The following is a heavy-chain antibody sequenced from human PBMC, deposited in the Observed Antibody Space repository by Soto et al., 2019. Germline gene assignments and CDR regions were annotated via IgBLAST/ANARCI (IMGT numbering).Heavy chain of an antibody. CDR1: GFTFSSYA. D-gene: IGHD3-16*01. V-gene: IGHV3-23*01. J-gene: IGHJ3*02. CDR2: ISGSGGST. Sequence: EVQLLESGGGLVQPGGSLRLSCAASGFTFSSYAMSWVRQAPGKGLEWVSAISGSGGSTYYADSVKGRFTISRDNSKNTMYLQMNSLRAEDTAVYYCAKAMGGRDAFDIWGQGTMVTVSS. CDR3: AKAMGGRDAFDI.